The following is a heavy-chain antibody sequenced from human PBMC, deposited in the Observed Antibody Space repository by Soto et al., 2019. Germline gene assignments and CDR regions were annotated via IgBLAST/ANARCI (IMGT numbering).Heavy chain of an antibody. Sequence: PGGSLRLSCAASGFTFSSYGMHWVRQAPGKGLEWVAVIWYDGSNKYYADSVKGRFTIYRDNSKNTLYLQMNSLRAEDTAVYYCARDHWGKRSSSWGDYYYYGMDVWGQGTTVTASS. CDR1: GFTFSSYG. CDR2: IWYDGSNK. J-gene: IGHJ6*01. V-gene: IGHV3-33*01. CDR3: ARDHWGKRSSSWGDYYYYGMDV. D-gene: IGHD6-6*01.